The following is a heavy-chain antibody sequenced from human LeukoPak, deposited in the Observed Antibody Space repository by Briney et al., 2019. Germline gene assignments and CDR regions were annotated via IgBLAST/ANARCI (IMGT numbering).Heavy chain of an antibody. J-gene: IGHJ3*02. V-gene: IGHV1-69*13. D-gene: IGHD2-15*01. CDR3: ASPGLGYCSGGSCYSEAFDI. CDR1: GGTFSSYA. CDR2: IIPIFGTA. Sequence: SVKVSCKASGGTFSSYAISWVRQAPGQGLEWMGGIIPIFGTANYAQKFQGRVTITADESTSTAYMELSSLRSEDTAVYYCASPGLGYCSGGSCYSEAFDIWGQGTMVTVSS.